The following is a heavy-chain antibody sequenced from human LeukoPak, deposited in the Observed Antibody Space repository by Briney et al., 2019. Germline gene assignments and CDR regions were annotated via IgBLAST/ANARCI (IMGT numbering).Heavy chain of an antibody. CDR2: INWNGGST. CDR3: ARGPPYSGYDQFDY. CDR1: GFTFDDYG. J-gene: IGHJ4*02. Sequence: GGSLRLSCAVSGFTFDDYGMSWVRHVPGKGLEWVSGINWNGGSTAYADSVKGRFIISRDNAKNSLYLEVNSLRAEDTALYHCARGPPYSGYDQFDYWGQGTLVTVSS. D-gene: IGHD5-12*01. V-gene: IGHV3-20*01.